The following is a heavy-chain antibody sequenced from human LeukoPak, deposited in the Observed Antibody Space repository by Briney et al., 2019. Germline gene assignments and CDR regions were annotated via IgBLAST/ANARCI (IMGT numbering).Heavy chain of an antibody. V-gene: IGHV4-34*01. CDR2: INHSGST. Sequence: SETVSLTCAVYGGSFSGYYWSWIRQPPGKGLEWIGEINHSGSTNYNPSLKSRVTISVDTSKNQFSLKLSSVTAADTAVYYCARVYRRLRSPSQPGYNWFDPWGQGTLVTVSS. D-gene: IGHD3-16*01. CDR3: ARVYRRLRSPSQPGYNWFDP. CDR1: GGSFSGYY. J-gene: IGHJ5*02.